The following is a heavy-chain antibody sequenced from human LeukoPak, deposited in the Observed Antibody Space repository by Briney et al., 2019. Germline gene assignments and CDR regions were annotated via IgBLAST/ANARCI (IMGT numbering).Heavy chain of an antibody. Sequence: ASVKVSCKASGYTFTSYGISWVRQAPGQGLEWMGWISAYNGNTNYAQKLQGRVTMTTDTSTSTAYMELRSLRSDDTAVYYCARELVGYYDILTGYSGDAFDIWGQGTMVTVSS. V-gene: IGHV1-18*01. J-gene: IGHJ3*02. CDR1: GYTFTSYG. CDR3: ARELVGYYDILTGYSGDAFDI. CDR2: ISAYNGNT. D-gene: IGHD3-9*01.